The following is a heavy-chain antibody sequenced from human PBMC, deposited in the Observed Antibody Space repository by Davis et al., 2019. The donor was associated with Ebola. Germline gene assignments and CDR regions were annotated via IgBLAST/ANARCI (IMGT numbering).Heavy chain of an antibody. CDR3: ARDGGGRITIFGVVIIKYNWFDP. J-gene: IGHJ5*02. Sequence: PGGSLRLSCAVYGGSFSGYYWSWIRQPPGKGLEWIGEINHSGSTNYNPSLKSRVTISVDTSKNQFSLKLSSVTAADTAVYYCARDGGGRITIFGVVIIKYNWFDPWGQGTLVTVSS. CDR1: GGSFSGYY. D-gene: IGHD3-3*01. V-gene: IGHV4-34*01. CDR2: INHSGST.